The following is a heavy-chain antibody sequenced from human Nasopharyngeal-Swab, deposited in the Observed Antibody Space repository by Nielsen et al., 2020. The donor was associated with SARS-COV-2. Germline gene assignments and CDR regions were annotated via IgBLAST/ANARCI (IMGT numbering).Heavy chain of an antibody. CDR1: NYPFSNYG. D-gene: IGHD3-3*01. J-gene: IGHJ4*02. CDR3: ARVNLSGFFEWLSIQGLWDY. Sequence: ASVKVSCKASNYPFSNYGFSWVRQAPGQGLEWMGWINAYNGITNYVQKFQGRVTMTTDTSTSTAYMELRSLRYDDTAVYYCARVNLSGFFEWLSIQGLWDYWGQGTLVTVSS. CDR2: INAYNGIT. V-gene: IGHV1-18*01.